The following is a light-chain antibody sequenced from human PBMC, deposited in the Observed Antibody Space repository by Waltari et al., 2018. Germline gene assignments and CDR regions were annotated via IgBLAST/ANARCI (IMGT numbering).Light chain of an antibody. Sequence: QLVLTQSPSASASLGASVKLTCTLSSGHTSNIVAWLQQQPEKGPRYLMKVNSDGSHSKGDEIPDRFSGSSAGAERYLTISSLQSEDEADYYCQTGSHGTWVFGGGTKLTVL. CDR2: VNSDGSH. J-gene: IGLJ3*02. CDR3: QTGSHGTWV. CDR1: SGHTSNI. V-gene: IGLV4-69*01.